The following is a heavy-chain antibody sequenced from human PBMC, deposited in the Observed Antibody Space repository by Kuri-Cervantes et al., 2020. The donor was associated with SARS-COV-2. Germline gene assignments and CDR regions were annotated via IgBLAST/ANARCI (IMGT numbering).Heavy chain of an antibody. CDR1: GGSISSGDYY. D-gene: IGHD6-6*01. J-gene: IGHJ4*02. Sequence: SETLSLTCTVSGGSISSGDYYWSWIRQPPGKGLEWIGYIYYSGSTYYNPSLKSRVTISVDTSKNRFSLKLSSVTAADTAVYYCARALFSSSYYFDYWGQGTLVTVSS. CDR3: ARALFSSSYYFDY. V-gene: IGHV4-30-4*08. CDR2: IYYSGST.